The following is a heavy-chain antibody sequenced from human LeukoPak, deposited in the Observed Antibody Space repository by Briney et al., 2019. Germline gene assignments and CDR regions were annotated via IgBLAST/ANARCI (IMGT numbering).Heavy chain of an antibody. V-gene: IGHV1-18*04. CDR2: ISGYNGNT. CDR3: ARAGSAAGTVKDY. Sequence: ASVKVSCKASGYTFTGYYMHWVRQAPGQGLEWMGWISGYNGNTNYAQKLQGRVTMTTDTPTSTAYMELRSLSPDDTAVYYCARAGSAAGTVKDYWGQGTLVTVSS. D-gene: IGHD6-13*01. J-gene: IGHJ4*02. CDR1: GYTFTGYY.